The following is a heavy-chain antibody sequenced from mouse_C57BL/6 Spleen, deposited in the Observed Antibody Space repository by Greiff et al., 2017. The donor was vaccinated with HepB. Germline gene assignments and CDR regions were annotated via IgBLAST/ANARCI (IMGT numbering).Heavy chain of an antibody. CDR1: GFTFSDYG. CDR2: ISSGSSTI. V-gene: IGHV5-17*01. CDR3: ARNYGSSYAGGVMDY. D-gene: IGHD1-1*01. Sequence: EVRVVESGGGLVKPGGSLKLSCAASGFTFSDYGMHWVRQAPEKGLEWVAYISSGSSTIYYADTVKGRFTISRDNAKNTLFLQMTSLRSEDTAMYYCARNYGSSYAGGVMDYWGQGTSVTVSS. J-gene: IGHJ4*01.